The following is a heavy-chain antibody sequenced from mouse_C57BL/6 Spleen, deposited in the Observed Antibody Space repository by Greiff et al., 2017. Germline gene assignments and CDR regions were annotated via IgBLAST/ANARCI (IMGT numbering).Heavy chain of an antibody. CDR3: ARDGCGNYGFDY. CDR1: GYAFSSSW. V-gene: IGHV1-82*01. Sequence: QVQLQQSGPELVKPGASVKISCKASGYAFSSSWMNWVKQRPGQGLEWIGRIYPGDGDTNYNGKFKGKATLTADKSSSTAYMQLSSLTSEDSAVYFCARDGCGNYGFDYWGQGTTLTVSS. J-gene: IGHJ2*01. D-gene: IGHD2-1*01. CDR2: IYPGDGDT.